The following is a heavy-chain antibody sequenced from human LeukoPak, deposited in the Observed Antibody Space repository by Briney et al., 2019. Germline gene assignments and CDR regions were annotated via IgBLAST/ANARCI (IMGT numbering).Heavy chain of an antibody. J-gene: IGHJ5*02. Sequence: SETLSLTCAVYGGSLSGYYWSWIRQPPGKGLEWIGEINHSGSTNYNPYLKSRVTISVDTSKNQFSLKLSSVTAADTAVYYCGRVSSLLLWFGELCSWFDPWGQGTLVTVSS. CDR2: INHSGST. CDR3: GRVSSLLLWFGELCSWFDP. V-gene: IGHV4-34*01. D-gene: IGHD3-10*01. CDR1: GGSLSGYY.